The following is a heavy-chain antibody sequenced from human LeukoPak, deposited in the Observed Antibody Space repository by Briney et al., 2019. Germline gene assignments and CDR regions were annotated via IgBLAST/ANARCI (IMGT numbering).Heavy chain of an antibody. D-gene: IGHD6-19*01. J-gene: IGHJ2*01. CDR3: ARDEHPGIAVAGLYWYFDL. CDR1: GGSISSSNW. V-gene: IGHV4-4*02. Sequence: PSETLSLTCAVSGGSISSSNWWSWVRQPPGKGLEWIGEIYHSGSTNYNPSLKSRVTISVDKSKNQFSLKLSSVTAADTAVYYCARDEHPGIAVAGLYWYFDLWGRGTLVTVSS. CDR2: IYHSGST.